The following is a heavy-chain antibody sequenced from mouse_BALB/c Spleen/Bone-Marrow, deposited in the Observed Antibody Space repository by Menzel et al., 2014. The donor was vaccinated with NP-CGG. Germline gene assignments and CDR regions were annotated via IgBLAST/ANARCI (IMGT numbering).Heavy chain of an antibody. CDR3: ARYRYGGTFAY. CDR2: INPGSGGT. Sequence: QVQLQQPGAELVRPGTSVKVSCKASGYAFTNYLIEWVRRRPGQGLEWIGVINPGSGGTNYNEKFKGKATLTADKSSSTAYMQLSSLTSDDSAVYFCARYRYGGTFAYWGQGTLVTVSA. CDR1: GYAFTNYL. D-gene: IGHD2-14*01. J-gene: IGHJ3*01. V-gene: IGHV1-54*01.